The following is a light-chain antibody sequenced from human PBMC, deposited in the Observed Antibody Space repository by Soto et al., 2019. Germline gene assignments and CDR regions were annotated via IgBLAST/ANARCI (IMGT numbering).Light chain of an antibody. CDR1: TSDVGAYNY. CDR3: SSYSSISYVI. Sequence: QSALTQPASVSGSPGQSSTISCTGSTSDVGAYNYVSWYQQHPGEAPRLMIYDVSYRPSGVSNRFSGSKSGNTASLTISGLRAEDEADYYCSSYSSISYVIFGGGTKLTVL. J-gene: IGLJ2*01. V-gene: IGLV2-14*01. CDR2: DVS.